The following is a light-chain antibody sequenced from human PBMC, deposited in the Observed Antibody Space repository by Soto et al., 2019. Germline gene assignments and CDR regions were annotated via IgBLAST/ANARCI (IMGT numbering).Light chain of an antibody. CDR3: QQYNIWAPWT. CDR1: QSVSSN. V-gene: IGKV3-15*01. Sequence: EIVMTQSPATLSVSPGERATLSCRASQSVSSNLAWYQQKPGQAPRLLIYGASTRATGIPARFSGSGSGTEFTLTISSLQSEVFAVYYCQQYNIWAPWTFGQGTKVEIK. J-gene: IGKJ1*01. CDR2: GAS.